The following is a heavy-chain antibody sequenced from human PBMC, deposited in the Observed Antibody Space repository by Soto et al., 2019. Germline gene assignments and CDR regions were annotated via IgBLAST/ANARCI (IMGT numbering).Heavy chain of an antibody. Sequence: PSETLSLTCSVSGGSISSSSYYWGWIRQPPGKGLEWIGSIYYSGSTYYNPSLKSRLTISVDTSKNQFSLKVYSMAAADTAVYYCARLGRILTGPTFEDWGQGTLVTVSS. CDR3: ARLGRILTGPTFED. D-gene: IGHD3-9*01. J-gene: IGHJ4*02. CDR2: IYYSGST. V-gene: IGHV4-39*01. CDR1: GGSISSSSYY.